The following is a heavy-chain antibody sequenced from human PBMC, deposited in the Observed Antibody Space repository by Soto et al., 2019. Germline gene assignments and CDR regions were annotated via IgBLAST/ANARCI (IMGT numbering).Heavy chain of an antibody. V-gene: IGHV4-34*01. D-gene: IGHD3-9*01. J-gene: IGHJ6*02. Sequence: NPSETLSLTCAVYGGSFSGYYWSWIRQPPGKGLEWIGEINHSGSTNYNPSLKSRVTISVDTSKNQFSLKLSSVTAADTAVYYCARGRGILTGYDYYYYGMDVWGQGTTVTVSS. CDR1: GGSFSGYY. CDR2: INHSGST. CDR3: ARGRGILTGYDYYYYGMDV.